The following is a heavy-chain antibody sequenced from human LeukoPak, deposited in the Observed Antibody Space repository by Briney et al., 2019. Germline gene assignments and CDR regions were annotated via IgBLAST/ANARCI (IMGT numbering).Heavy chain of an antibody. CDR3: AGTYYYDSSGYYPPSMEY. CDR1: GGSISSGGYY. J-gene: IGHJ4*02. Sequence: PSETLSLTCTVSGGSISSGGYYWSWIPQHPGKGLEWIGYIYYSGGTYYNPSLKSRVTISVDTSKNQFSLKLSSVTAADTAVYYCAGTYYYDSSGYYPPSMEYWGQGTLVTVSS. V-gene: IGHV4-31*03. CDR2: IYYSGGT. D-gene: IGHD3-22*01.